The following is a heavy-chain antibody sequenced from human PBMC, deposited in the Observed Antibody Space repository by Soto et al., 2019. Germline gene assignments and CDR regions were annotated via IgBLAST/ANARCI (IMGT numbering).Heavy chain of an antibody. CDR1: GFTFSSYW. D-gene: IGHD3-22*01. CDR3: ARTRGIYYYDSSGYYQSDAFDI. Sequence: GGSLRLSCAASGFTFSSYWMHWVRQAPGKGLVWVSRINSDGSSTSHADSVKGRFTISRDNAKNTLYLQMNSLRAEDTAVYYCARTRGIYYYDSSGYYQSDAFDIWGQGTMVTVS. V-gene: IGHV3-74*01. CDR2: INSDGSST. J-gene: IGHJ3*02.